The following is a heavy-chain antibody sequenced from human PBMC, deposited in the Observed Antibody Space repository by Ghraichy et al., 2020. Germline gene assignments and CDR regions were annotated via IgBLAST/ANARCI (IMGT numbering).Heavy chain of an antibody. Sequence: SETLSLTCTVSGGSISSYYWSWIRQPPGKGLEWIGYIYYSGSTNYNPSLKSRVTISVDTSKNQFSLKLSSVTAADTAVYYCARDGTIFGLDGMDVWGQGTTVTVSS. D-gene: IGHD3-3*01. J-gene: IGHJ6*02. CDR1: GGSISSYY. V-gene: IGHV4-59*01. CDR3: ARDGTIFGLDGMDV. CDR2: IYYSGST.